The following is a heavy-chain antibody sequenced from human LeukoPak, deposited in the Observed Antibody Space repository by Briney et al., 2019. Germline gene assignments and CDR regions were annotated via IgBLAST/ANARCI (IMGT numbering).Heavy chain of an antibody. Sequence: PGGSLRLSCAASGFTFSSYSMNWVRQAPGKGLEWVSSISSSSSYIYYADSVKGRFTISRDNAKNSLYLQMNSLRAEDTAVYYCARFRVAVAGTGDYFDYWGLGTLVTVSS. V-gene: IGHV3-21*01. J-gene: IGHJ4*02. CDR2: ISSSSSYI. CDR1: GFTFSSYS. D-gene: IGHD6-19*01. CDR3: ARFRVAVAGTGDYFDY.